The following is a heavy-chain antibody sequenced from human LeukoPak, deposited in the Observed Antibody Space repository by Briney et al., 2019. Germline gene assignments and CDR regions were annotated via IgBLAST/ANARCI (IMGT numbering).Heavy chain of an antibody. D-gene: IGHD3-16*01. CDR2: IKEDGREK. CDR3: TRALGHSVLAFDV. CDR1: GFTFSSYW. Sequence: GGSLRLSCAASGFTFSSYWMNWARQAPGKGLEWVASIKEDGREKLYVESLEGRLTIARDNAKESLHLQMRNLRVEDTAVYYCTRALGHSVLAFDVWGQGTVVIVS. J-gene: IGHJ3*01. V-gene: IGHV3-7*03.